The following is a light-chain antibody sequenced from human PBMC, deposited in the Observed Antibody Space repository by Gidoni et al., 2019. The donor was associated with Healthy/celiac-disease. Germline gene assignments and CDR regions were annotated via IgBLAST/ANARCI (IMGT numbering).Light chain of an antibody. V-gene: IGKV3-11*01. CDR2: DAS. CDR3: QERSNWPPVT. Sequence: EIVFTQSPATLSLSPGERATLSCRASQSVSSYLAWYQQKPGQAPRLRIYDASNRATGIPARFSGSGSGTDFTLTISSLEPEDIAVYYCQERSNWPPVTFGQGTKLEIK. CDR1: QSVSSY. J-gene: IGKJ2*01.